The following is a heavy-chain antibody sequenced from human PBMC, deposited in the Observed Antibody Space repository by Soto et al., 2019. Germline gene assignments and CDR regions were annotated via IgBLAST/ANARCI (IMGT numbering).Heavy chain of an antibody. Sequence: AXVKVSCKASGYTFTSYGIRWVRQAPGQCLEWMGWISAYNGNKKYAQKVQGRVTMTTDTSTTTAYMEVRSLRSDDTAVYYCARDAAIGMNDYWGQGTLVTVSS. J-gene: IGHJ4*02. CDR2: ISAYNGNK. CDR1: GYTFTSYG. V-gene: IGHV1-18*01. D-gene: IGHD1-20*01. CDR3: ARDAAIGMNDY.